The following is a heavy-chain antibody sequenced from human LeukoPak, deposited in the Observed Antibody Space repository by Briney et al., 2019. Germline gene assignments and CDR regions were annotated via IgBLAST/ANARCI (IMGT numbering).Heavy chain of an antibody. CDR2: INHSGST. D-gene: IGHD2-21*02. CDR3: ARDRGQPLLRHFDY. V-gene: IGHV4-34*01. Sequence: SETLSLTCAVYGGSFSDYYWTWIRQPPGKGLEWIGEINHSGSTYYNPSLKSRVTISVDTSKNQFSLKLSSVTAADTAVYYCARDRGQPLLRHFDYWGQGTLVTVSS. CDR1: GGSFSDYY. J-gene: IGHJ4*02.